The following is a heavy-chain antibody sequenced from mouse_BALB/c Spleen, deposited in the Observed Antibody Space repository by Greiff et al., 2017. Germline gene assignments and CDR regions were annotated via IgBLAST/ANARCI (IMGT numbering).Heavy chain of an antibody. D-gene: IGHD1-1*01. Sequence: EVKLVESGGGLVKPGGSLKLSCAASGFTFSSYTMSWVRQTPEKRLEWVATISSGGSYTYYPDSVKGRFTISRDNAKNTLYLQMSSLKSEDTAMYYCTRGGYGSSLDYWGQGTTLTVSS. J-gene: IGHJ2*01. CDR1: GFTFSSYT. V-gene: IGHV5-6-4*01. CDR3: TRGGYGSSLDY. CDR2: ISSGGSYT.